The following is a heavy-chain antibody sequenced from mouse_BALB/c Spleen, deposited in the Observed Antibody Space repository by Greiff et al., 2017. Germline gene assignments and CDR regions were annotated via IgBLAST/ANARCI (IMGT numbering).Heavy chain of an antibody. CDR2: IDPANGNT. D-gene: IGHD2-4*01. V-gene: IGHV14-3*02. Sequence: VQLKESGAELVKPGASVKLSCTASGFNIKDTYMHWVKQRPEQGLEWIGRIDPANGNTKYDPKFQGKATITADTSSNTAYLQLSSLTSEDTAVYYCARRSYDYDSYAMDYWGQGTSVTVSS. J-gene: IGHJ4*01. CDR1: GFNIKDTY. CDR3: ARRSYDYDSYAMDY.